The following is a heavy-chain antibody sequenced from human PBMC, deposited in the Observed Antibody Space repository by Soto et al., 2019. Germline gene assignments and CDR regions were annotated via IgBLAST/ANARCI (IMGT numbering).Heavy chain of an antibody. J-gene: IGHJ4*02. CDR3: ARQIYDSDTGPNFQYYFDS. Sequence: GESLKISCNGSGYSFAGYWITWVRQKPGKGLEWMGRIDPSDSQTYYSPSFRGHVTISVTKSITTVFLQWSSLRASDTAMYYCARQIYDSDTGPNFQYYFDSWGQGTPVPVSS. CDR1: GYSFAGYW. D-gene: IGHD3-22*01. V-gene: IGHV5-10-1*01. CDR2: IDPSDSQT.